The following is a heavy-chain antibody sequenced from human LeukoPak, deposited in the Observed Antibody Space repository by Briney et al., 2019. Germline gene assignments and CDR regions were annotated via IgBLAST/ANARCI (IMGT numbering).Heavy chain of an antibody. CDR3: ARSRGDYGSGSYPPDY. D-gene: IGHD3-10*01. J-gene: IGHJ4*02. V-gene: IGHV3-21*04. CDR2: ISSSSSYI. Sequence: GGSLRLPCAASGFTFSSYSMNWVRQAPGKGLEWVSSISSSSSYIYYADSVKGRFTISRDNAKNSLYLQMNSLRSDDTAVYYCARSRGDYGSGSYPPDYWGQGTLVTVSS. CDR1: GFTFSSYS.